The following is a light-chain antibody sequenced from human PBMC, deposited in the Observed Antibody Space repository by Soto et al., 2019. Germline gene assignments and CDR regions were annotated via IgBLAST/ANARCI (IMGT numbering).Light chain of an antibody. V-gene: IGKV3-15*01. Sequence: EIVMTQSPATLSVSPGERAILSCRASQSVSSNLAWYQHKPGQAPRLLIFGASTRATGIPARFSGSGSGTEFILTISSLQSEDFAVYYCQQYNNYVTFGQGTRLEIK. CDR3: QQYNNYVT. J-gene: IGKJ5*01. CDR1: QSVSSN. CDR2: GAS.